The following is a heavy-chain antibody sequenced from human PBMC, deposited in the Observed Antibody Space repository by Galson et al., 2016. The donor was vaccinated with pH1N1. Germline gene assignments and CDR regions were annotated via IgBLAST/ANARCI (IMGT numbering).Heavy chain of an antibody. CDR3: AKMARTSGPDSEYYFDF. D-gene: IGHD1-1*01. CDR1: GDSNTSGYY. Sequence: LTCAVSGDSNTSGYYWGWIRQAPGRGLEWIGSFYDSGSTTYYKSSLKSRVAISVDTSKNQFSLRLSSMTAADTAVYYCAKMARTSGPDSEYYFDFWGQGMLVTVSS. CDR2: FYDSGSTT. J-gene: IGHJ4*02. V-gene: IGHV4-38-2*01.